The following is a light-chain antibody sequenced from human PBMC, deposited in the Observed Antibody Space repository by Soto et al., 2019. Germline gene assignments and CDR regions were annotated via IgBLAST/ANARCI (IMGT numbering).Light chain of an antibody. CDR2: EVS. V-gene: IGLV2-14*01. J-gene: IGLJ1*01. CDR3: SSYTSSSTRV. Sequence: QSVLTQPASVSGSPGQSITISCTGTSSDVGGYNYVSWYQQHPGKAPKLMIYEVSNRLSGISNRFSGSKSGNTASLTISGLQAEDEADYYCSSYTSSSTRVFGTGTKV. CDR1: SSDVGGYNY.